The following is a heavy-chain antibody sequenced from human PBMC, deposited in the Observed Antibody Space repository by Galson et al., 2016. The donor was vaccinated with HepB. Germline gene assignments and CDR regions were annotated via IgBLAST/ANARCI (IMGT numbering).Heavy chain of an antibody. D-gene: IGHD2-15*01. CDR1: GFSLSTRGMA. CDR3: AHRSVVSGWYFDL. CDR2: FYWDDDE. Sequence: PALVKPTQTLTLTCTFSGFSLSTRGMAVGWIRQPPGKALQWLALFYWDDDERYSPSLKNRLTITKDTSKNQVVLTMTNMDPVDTAPYYCAHRSVVSGWYFDLWGRGTLVTVSS. J-gene: IGHJ2*01. V-gene: IGHV2-5*02.